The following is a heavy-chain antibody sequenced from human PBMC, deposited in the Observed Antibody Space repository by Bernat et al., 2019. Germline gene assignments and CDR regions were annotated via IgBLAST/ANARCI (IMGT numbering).Heavy chain of an antibody. J-gene: IGHJ4*02. CDR1: GFTFSSYG. CDR3: AGGGPTTTDY. V-gene: IGHV3-33*01. CDR2: IWSDGSNK. Sequence: QVQLVESGGGVVQPGRSLRLSCAASGFTFSSYGMHWVRQAPGKGLGWVAVIWSDGSNKYYADSVKGRFTISRDNSKNTLYLQMNSLRAEDTAVYYCAGGGPTTTDYWGQGTLVTVSS. D-gene: IGHD1-1*01.